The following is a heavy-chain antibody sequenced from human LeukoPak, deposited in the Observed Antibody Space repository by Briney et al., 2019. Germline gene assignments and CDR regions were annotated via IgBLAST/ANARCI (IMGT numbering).Heavy chain of an antibody. J-gene: IGHJ1*01. D-gene: IGHD3-22*01. Sequence: ASVKVSCKASGYTFNSYDINWVRQATGQGLEWMGWMNPNSGNTGYAQKFQGRVTMTRNTTISTAYMELSSLRSEDTAVYYCATYYFDSSGYYKYFQHWGQGTLVTVSS. CDR1: GYTFNSYD. V-gene: IGHV1-8*01. CDR3: ATYYFDSSGYYKYFQH. CDR2: MNPNSGNT.